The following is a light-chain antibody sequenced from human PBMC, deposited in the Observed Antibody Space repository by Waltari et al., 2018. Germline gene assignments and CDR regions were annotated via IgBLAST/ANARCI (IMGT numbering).Light chain of an antibody. CDR1: SSNIGSKY. Sequence: QSVLPKPPSASRTPGQRVTIACSGSSSNIGSKYVSWYQHLPVTPPKPRIDRTKPRPSAVPDRFSGSKSGTSASLAISGLRSEDEADYYCAAWDDSLSGVVFGGGTKLTVL. CDR3: AAWDDSLSGVV. V-gene: IGLV1-47*01. J-gene: IGLJ2*01. CDR2: RTK.